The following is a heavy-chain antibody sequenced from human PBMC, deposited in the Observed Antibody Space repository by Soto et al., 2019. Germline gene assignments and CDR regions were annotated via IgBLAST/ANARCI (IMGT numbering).Heavy chain of an antibody. D-gene: IGHD3-22*01. CDR3: ARHLPRITMIGVHGGPATNWLDP. CDR1: GGSISSSSYY. J-gene: IGHJ5*02. V-gene: IGHV4-39*01. Sequence: WETLSLTCTVSGGSISSSSYYWGWIRQPPGKGLEWIGSIYYSGSTYYNPSLKSRVTISVDTSKNQFSLKLSTVTAADTAVYYCARHLPRITMIGVHGGPATNWLDPWGQGTLLTV. CDR2: IYYSGST.